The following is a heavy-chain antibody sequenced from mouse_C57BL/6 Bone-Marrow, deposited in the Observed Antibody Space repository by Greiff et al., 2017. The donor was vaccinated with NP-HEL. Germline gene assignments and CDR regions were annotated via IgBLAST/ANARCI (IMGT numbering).Heavy chain of an antibody. D-gene: IGHD3-3*01. CDR2: IYPRSGNT. CDR1: GYTFTSYG. V-gene: IGHV1-81*01. J-gene: IGHJ2*01. Sequence: QVQLQQSGAELARPGASVKLSCKASGYTFTSYGISWVKQRPGQGLEWIGEIYPRSGNTYYNEKFKGKATLTADKSSSTAYMELRSLTSEDSAVYFCARWGDAYYFDFWDQGTALTVSA. CDR3: ARWGDAYYFDF.